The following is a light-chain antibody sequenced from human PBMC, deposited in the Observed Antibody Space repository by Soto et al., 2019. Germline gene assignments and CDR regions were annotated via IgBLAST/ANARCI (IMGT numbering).Light chain of an antibody. Sequence: RVLTQSPGTLSLSPGERATLSCRASQSVSNNYLAWYQQKPGQAPRSLIYGASNRATGIPDRFSGSGSGTDFTLTISRLEPEDFAVYYCQQYGSSGTFGQGTKVDIK. CDR1: QSVSNNY. CDR2: GAS. CDR3: QQYGSSGT. J-gene: IGKJ1*01. V-gene: IGKV3-20*01.